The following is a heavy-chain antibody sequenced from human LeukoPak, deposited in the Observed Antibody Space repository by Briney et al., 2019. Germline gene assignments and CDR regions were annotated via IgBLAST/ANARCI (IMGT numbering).Heavy chain of an antibody. CDR3: ARESQTGVDY. CDR1: GFTFSSYA. CDR2: ISSNGGST. J-gene: IGHJ4*02. Sequence: GGSLRLSCAASGFTFSSYAMHWVRQAPGKGPEYVSVISSNGGSTYYANSVKGRFTISRDNSKNTLNLQMGSLRADDMAVYYCARESQTGVDYWGQGTLVTVSS. V-gene: IGHV3-64*01. D-gene: IGHD7-27*01.